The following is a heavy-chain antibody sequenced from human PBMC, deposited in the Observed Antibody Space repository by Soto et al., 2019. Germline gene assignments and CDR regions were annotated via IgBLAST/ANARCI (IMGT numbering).Heavy chain of an antibody. CDR1: GIPVSSNY. J-gene: IGHJ6*02. CDR2: LHSGGDT. Sequence: EVQLVESGGGLVQPGGSLRPSCVASGIPVSSNYMTWVRQAPGKGLEWVSVLHSGGDTYYANSVKGRFTISRHDSTNTLFLQMNSLTAEDTAVYYCARDGPYYYASRMDVWGQGTTVTVSS. V-gene: IGHV3-53*04. D-gene: IGHD3-10*01. CDR3: ARDGPYYYASRMDV.